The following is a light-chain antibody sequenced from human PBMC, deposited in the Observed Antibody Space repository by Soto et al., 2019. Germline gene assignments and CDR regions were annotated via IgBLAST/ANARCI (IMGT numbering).Light chain of an antibody. J-gene: IGKJ3*01. CDR3: QQYDNLPVT. CDR1: QDISTY. Sequence: DIQMTQSPSSPSAFVGDRVTITCQASQDISTYVNWYQQKPGKTPNLLIYAASNLETRVPSRFSGSGSGTKFTLTISRLQSEDIGTYYCQQYDNLPVTFGPGTKVNVK. CDR2: AAS. V-gene: IGKV1-33*01.